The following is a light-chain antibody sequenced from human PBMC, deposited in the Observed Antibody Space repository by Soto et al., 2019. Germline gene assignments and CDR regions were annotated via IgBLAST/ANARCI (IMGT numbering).Light chain of an antibody. CDR1: SSDAGKYNY. CDR2: EVS. CDR3: SSYTGSSINTVV. V-gene: IGLV2-14*01. Sequence: QSVLTQPASVSGSPGQSITISCTGTSSDAGKYNYVSWYQQHPAKAPKLMIFEVSNRPSGVSNRFSGSKSGNTASLTISGLQAEDEAEYYCSSYTGSSINTVVFGGGTQLTVL. J-gene: IGLJ2*01.